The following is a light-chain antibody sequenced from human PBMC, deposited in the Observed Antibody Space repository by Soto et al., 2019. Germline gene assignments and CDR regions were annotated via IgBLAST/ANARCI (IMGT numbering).Light chain of an antibody. V-gene: IGKV1-33*01. J-gene: IGKJ1*01. CDR3: QHYNSYSEA. CDR2: DAS. Sequence: DIQMNQSPSSLSGSVGDRVTITGEASQDISNYLNWYQQKPGKAPKLLIYDASNLESGVPSRFSGSGSGTEFTLTISSLQPDDFATYYCQHYNSYSEAFGQGTKVDI. CDR1: QDISNY.